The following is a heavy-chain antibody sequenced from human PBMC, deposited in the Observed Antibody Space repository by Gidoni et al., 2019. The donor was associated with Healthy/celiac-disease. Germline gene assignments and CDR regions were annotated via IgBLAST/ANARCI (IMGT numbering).Heavy chain of an antibody. V-gene: IGHV3-48*02. CDR1: GFTFSSYS. J-gene: IGHJ4*02. Sequence: EVQLVESGGGLVQPGGSLRLSCAASGFTFSSYSMNWVRQAPGKGLEWVSYISSSSSTIYYADSVKGRFTISRDNAKNSLYLQMNSLRDEDTAVYYCARDPWTQYSSSSFDYWGQGTLDTVSS. CDR2: ISSSSSTI. CDR3: ARDPWTQYSSSSFDY. D-gene: IGHD6-6*01.